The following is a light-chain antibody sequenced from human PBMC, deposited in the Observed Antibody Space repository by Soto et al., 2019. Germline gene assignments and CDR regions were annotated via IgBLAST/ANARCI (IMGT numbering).Light chain of an antibody. CDR1: QSISSW. V-gene: IGKV1-5*01. CDR3: QQYNSYPIT. CDR2: DAS. J-gene: IGKJ5*01. Sequence: DIQMTQSPSTLSASVGDRVTITCRASQSISSWLAWYQQKPGKAPKLLIYDASNLESGVPSRFSGSGSGTEFTLTISSLQPDDFATYSCQQYNSYPITFGQGTRLEMK.